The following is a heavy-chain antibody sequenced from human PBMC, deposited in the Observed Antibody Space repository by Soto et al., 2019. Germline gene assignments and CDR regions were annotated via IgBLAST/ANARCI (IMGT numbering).Heavy chain of an antibody. Sequence: QVQLVESGGGVVQPGMSLRLSCVASGFTFKNYGMHWVRQAPGKGLEWVACLSSDGSGEDYLDSVRGRFIISRDNSKDTIYLQMNSLRVEDTALYYCAKGSGFEFDYWGQGNPVIVSS. J-gene: IGHJ4*02. CDR3: AKGSGFEFDY. V-gene: IGHV3-30*18. CDR1: GFTFKNYG. D-gene: IGHD5-12*01. CDR2: LSSDGSGE.